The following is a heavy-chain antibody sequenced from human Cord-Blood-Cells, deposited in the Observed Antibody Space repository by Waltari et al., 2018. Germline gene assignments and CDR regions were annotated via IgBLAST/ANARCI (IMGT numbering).Heavy chain of an antibody. V-gene: IGHV4-39*01. J-gene: IGHJ2*01. CDR3: ARPGIAARLGDWYFDL. D-gene: IGHD6-6*01. Sequence: QMHLQESGPGLVKPSETLSLTCTVSGGSISSSSYYWGWIRQPPGKGLEWIGSIYYSWSTYYNPSLKSRVTISVDTSKNQFSLKLSSVTAADTAVYYCARPGIAARLGDWYFDLWGRGTLVTVSS. CDR1: GGSISSSSYY. CDR2: IYYSWST.